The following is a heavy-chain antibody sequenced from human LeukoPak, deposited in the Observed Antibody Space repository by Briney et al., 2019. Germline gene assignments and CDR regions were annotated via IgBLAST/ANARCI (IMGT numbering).Heavy chain of an antibody. CDR1: GYAFTSYA. Sequence: ASVKVSCKASGYAFTSYAMNWVRQAPGQRLEWMGWINTGNGNTKSSQGFQDRVTITRDTSASTAYMELSSLRSEDMAVYYCARGARFRSYGSGTYYTSLPFDPWGQGTLVTVYS. V-gene: IGHV1-3*03. J-gene: IGHJ5*02. CDR2: INTGNGNT. CDR3: ARGARFRSYGSGTYYTSLPFDP. D-gene: IGHD3-10*01.